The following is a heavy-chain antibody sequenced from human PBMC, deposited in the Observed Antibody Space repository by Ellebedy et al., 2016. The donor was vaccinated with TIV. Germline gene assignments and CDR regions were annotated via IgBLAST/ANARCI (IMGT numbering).Heavy chain of an antibody. CDR2: IKQDGSEK. D-gene: IGHD6-19*01. Sequence: PAGSLRLSCAASGFTFSSYWMSWVRQAPGKGLEWVANIKQDGSEKYYVVSVKGRFTTSRDNARNSLYLQMNSLRVDDTAVYYCARGAAVAATDDAFDIWGQGTMVTVSS. J-gene: IGHJ3*02. CDR3: ARGAAVAATDDAFDI. V-gene: IGHV3-7*03. CDR1: GFTFSSYW.